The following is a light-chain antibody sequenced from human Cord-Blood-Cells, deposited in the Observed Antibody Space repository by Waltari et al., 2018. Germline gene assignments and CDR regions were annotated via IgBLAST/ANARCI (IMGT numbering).Light chain of an antibody. Sequence: QSALTQPASVSGSPGQSITISCTGTSSDVGVYNSVSWYQQHPGKAPKLMIYEVSNRPSGVSNRFSGSKSGNTASLTISGLQAEDEADYYCSSYTSSSTLRIGGGTKLTVL. J-gene: IGLJ2*01. CDR3: SSYTSSSTLR. V-gene: IGLV2-14*01. CDR1: SSDVGVYNS. CDR2: EVS.